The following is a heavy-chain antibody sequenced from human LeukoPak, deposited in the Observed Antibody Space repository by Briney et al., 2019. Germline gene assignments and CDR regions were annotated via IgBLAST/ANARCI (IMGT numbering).Heavy chain of an antibody. J-gene: IGHJ6*03. Sequence: PSETLSLTCAVYGGSFSGYYWSWIRQPPGKGLEWIGEINHSGSTNYSPSLKSRVTISVDTSKNQFSLKLSSVTAADTAVYYCARDIEYSSSRYMDVWGKGTTVTVSS. D-gene: IGHD6-6*01. CDR3: ARDIEYSSSRYMDV. V-gene: IGHV4-34*01. CDR2: INHSGST. CDR1: GGSFSGYY.